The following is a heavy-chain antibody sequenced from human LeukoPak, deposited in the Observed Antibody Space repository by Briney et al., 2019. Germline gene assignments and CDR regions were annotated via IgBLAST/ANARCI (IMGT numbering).Heavy chain of an antibody. CDR2: INHSGST. CDR3: ARGPRGIVVVPVIQRPSHYYYGMDV. Sequence: PSETLSLTCAVYGGSFSGYYWSWIRQPPGKGLEWIGEINHSGSTNYNPSLKSRVTISVDTSKNQFSLKLSSVTAADTAVYYCARGPRGIVVVPVIQRPSHYYYGMDVWGQGTTVTVSS. J-gene: IGHJ6*02. CDR1: GGSFSGYY. D-gene: IGHD2-2*01. V-gene: IGHV4-34*01.